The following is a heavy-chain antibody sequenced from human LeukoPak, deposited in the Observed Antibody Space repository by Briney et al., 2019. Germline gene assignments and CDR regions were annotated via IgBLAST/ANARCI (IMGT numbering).Heavy chain of an antibody. CDR3: ARGIAPPPHNWFDP. D-gene: IGHD6-13*01. J-gene: IGHJ5*02. CDR1: GFTFSSYS. V-gene: IGHV3-21*01. CDR2: ISSSSSYI. Sequence: GGSLRLSRAASGFTFSSYSMNWVRQAPGKGLEWVSSISSSSSYIYYADSVKGRFTISRDNAKNSLYLQMNSLRAEDTAVYYCARGIAPPPHNWFDPWGQGTLVTVSS.